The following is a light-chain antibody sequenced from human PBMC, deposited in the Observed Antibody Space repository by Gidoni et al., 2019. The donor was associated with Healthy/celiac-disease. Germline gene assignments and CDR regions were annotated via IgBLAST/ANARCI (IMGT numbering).Light chain of an antibody. J-gene: IGKJ5*01. CDR1: QSISSY. Sequence: IQLPQPPSSLSASVGDRVTITCRASQSISSYLNWYQQKPGKAPKLLIYAASSLQSGVPSRFSGSGSGTDFTLTISSLQPEDFATYYCQQSYSTPITFGQGTRLEIK. CDR2: AAS. V-gene: IGKV1-39*01. CDR3: QQSYSTPIT.